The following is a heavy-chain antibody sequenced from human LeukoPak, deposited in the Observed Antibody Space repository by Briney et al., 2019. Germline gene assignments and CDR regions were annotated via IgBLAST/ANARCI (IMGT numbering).Heavy chain of an antibody. V-gene: IGHV1-8*01. Sequence: ASVKVSCKASGYTFTSYDINWVRQATGQGLEWTGWMNPNSGNTGYAQKFQGRVTMTRNTSISTAYMELSSLRSEDTAVYYCARGPPITMVRGVRSYAFDIWGQGTMVTVSS. D-gene: IGHD3-10*01. CDR1: GYTFTSYD. CDR3: ARGPPITMVRGVRSYAFDI. J-gene: IGHJ3*02. CDR2: MNPNSGNT.